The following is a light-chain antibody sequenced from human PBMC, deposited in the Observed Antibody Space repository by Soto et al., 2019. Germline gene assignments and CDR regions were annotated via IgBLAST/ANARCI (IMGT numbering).Light chain of an antibody. CDR3: CSYASSSTRVI. CDR2: DVN. V-gene: IGLV2-14*03. Sequence: QSVLTQPASVSGSPGQSITISCTGTGSDVGGDNFVSWYQQHPGKAPKLMIYDVNIRPSGVSNRFSGSKSGTTASLTISGLQAEDEADYYCCSYASSSTRVIFGGGTKVTVL. J-gene: IGLJ2*01. CDR1: GSDVGGDNF.